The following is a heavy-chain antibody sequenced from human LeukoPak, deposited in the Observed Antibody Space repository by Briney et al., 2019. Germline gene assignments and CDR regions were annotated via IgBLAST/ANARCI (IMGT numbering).Heavy chain of an antibody. CDR1: GFTFSSYW. CDR3: ARDEVWFGELLCCSDY. V-gene: IGHV3-7*01. D-gene: IGHD3-10*01. J-gene: IGHJ4*02. CDR2: IKQDGSEK. Sequence: PGGSLRLSCAASGFTFSSYWMSWVRQAPGKGLEWVANIKQDGSEKYHVDSVEGRFTVSRDNAKNSLYLQTNSLRAEDTAVYYCARDEVWFGELLCCSDYWGQGTLVTVSS.